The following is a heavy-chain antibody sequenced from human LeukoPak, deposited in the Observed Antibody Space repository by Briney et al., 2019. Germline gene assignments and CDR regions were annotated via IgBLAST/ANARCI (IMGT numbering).Heavy chain of an antibody. CDR2: ISAYNGNT. Sequence: ASVKVSCKASGYTFTSYGISWVRQAPGQGLEWMGWISAYNGNTNYAQKLQGRVTMTTDTSTSTAYMELRSLRSDDTAVYYCARDRRITMVRESPRTGWFDPWGQGTLVIVSS. J-gene: IGHJ5*02. CDR3: ARDRRITMVRESPRTGWFDP. D-gene: IGHD3-10*01. CDR1: GYTFTSYG. V-gene: IGHV1-18*01.